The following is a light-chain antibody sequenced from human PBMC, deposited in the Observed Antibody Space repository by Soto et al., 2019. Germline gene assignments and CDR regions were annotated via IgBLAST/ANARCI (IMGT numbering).Light chain of an antibody. V-gene: IGKV3-20*01. CDR3: QQYGDSVT. CDR1: QSVSSIY. CDR2: GAF. J-gene: IGKJ4*01. Sequence: EIVLTQSPGTLSLSPGERATLSCRASQSVSSIYLTWYQQKPGQAPRLLIYGAFNRATGIPDRFSGSGSGTDFTLTISGLEPEAFAVYYCQQYGDSVTFGGGTKVEIK.